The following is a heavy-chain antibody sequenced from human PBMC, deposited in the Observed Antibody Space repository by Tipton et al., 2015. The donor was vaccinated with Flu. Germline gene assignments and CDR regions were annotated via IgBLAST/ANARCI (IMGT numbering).Heavy chain of an antibody. CDR3: ARGRGIAAAGPCDY. Sequence: TLSLTCTVSGGSISSYYWSWIRQPPGKGLEWIGYNYYSGSTNYNPSLKSRVTISVDTSKNQFSLKLSSVTAADTAVYYCARGRGIAAAGPCDYWGQGTLVTVSS. V-gene: IGHV4-59*01. D-gene: IGHD6-13*01. CDR1: GGSISSYY. CDR2: NYYSGST. J-gene: IGHJ4*02.